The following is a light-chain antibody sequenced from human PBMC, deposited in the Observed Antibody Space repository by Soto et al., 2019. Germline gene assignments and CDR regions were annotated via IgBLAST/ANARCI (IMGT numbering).Light chain of an antibody. CDR3: QQSYRTPLT. CDR2: AAS. Sequence: DIQMTQSPSSLSASVGDRVTITCRTSQSISSYLNWYQQKPGKAPKLLISAASSLQSGVPSRFSGSGSGTDFTLTISSLQPEDFATYYCQQSYRTPLTFGQGTKVEIK. V-gene: IGKV1-39*01. CDR1: QSISSY. J-gene: IGKJ1*01.